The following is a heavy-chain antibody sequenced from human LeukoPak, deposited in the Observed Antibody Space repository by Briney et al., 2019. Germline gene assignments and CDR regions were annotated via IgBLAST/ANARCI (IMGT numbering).Heavy chain of an antibody. D-gene: IGHD2-2*01. V-gene: IGHV4-4*07. CDR2: IYTSGST. CDR3: ARDTEIVVVPAAIGWFDP. Sequence: SETLSLTCTVSSASISTYYWSWIRQPPGKGLEWIGRIYTSGSTNYNPSLKSRVTMSVDTSKNQFFLKLSSVTAADTAVYYCARDTEIVVVPAAIGWFDPWGQGTLVTVSS. CDR1: SASISTYY. J-gene: IGHJ5*02.